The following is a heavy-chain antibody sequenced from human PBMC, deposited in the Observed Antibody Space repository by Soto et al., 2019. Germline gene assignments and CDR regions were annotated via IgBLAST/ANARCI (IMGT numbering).Heavy chain of an antibody. V-gene: IGHV3-30*18. CDR3: AKDSTRVIAAAGTGDYYYYYGMDV. Sequence: GGSLRLSCAASGFTFSSYGMHWVRQAPGKGLEWVAVISYDGSNKYYADSVKGRFTISRDNSKNTLYLQMNSLRAEDTAVYYCAKDSTRVIAAAGTGDYYYYYGMDVWGQGTTVTASS. CDR2: ISYDGSNK. CDR1: GFTFSSYG. J-gene: IGHJ6*02. D-gene: IGHD6-13*01.